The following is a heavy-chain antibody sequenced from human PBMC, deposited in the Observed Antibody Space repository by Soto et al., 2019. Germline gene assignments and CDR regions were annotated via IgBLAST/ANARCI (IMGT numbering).Heavy chain of an antibody. CDR1: GFTFSSYS. J-gene: IGHJ5*02. CDR2: ISSSSSYI. V-gene: IGHV3-21*01. CDR3: ARDTYFYGSGSYGP. D-gene: IGHD3-10*01. Sequence: EVQLVESGGGLVKPGGSLRLSCAASGFTFSSYSMNWVRQAPGKGLEWVSSISSSSSYIYYTDSVKGRFTISRDNAKNSLYLQMNSLRAEDTAVYYCARDTYFYGSGSYGPWGQGTLVTVSS.